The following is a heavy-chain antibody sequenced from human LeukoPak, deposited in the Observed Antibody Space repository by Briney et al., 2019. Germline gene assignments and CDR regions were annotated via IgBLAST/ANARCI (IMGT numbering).Heavy chain of an antibody. Sequence: GGSLRLSCAASGFTFSSYAVSWVRQAPGKGLEWVSGISGSGGSTYYADSVKGRFTISRDNSKNTLYLQMNSLRAEDTALYYCAKSRNFDWLPSDYWGQGTLVTVSS. CDR1: GFTFSSYA. J-gene: IGHJ4*02. CDR2: ISGSGGST. D-gene: IGHD3-9*01. CDR3: AKSRNFDWLPSDY. V-gene: IGHV3-23*01.